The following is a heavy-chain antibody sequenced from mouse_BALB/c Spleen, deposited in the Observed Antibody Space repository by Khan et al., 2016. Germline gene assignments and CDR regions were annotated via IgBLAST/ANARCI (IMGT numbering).Heavy chain of an antibody. J-gene: IGHJ1*01. CDR1: GFTFSDYY. CDR3: GRDLNWYCDV. Sequence: EVELVESGGGLVKPGGSLKLSCAASGFTFSDYYMYWVRQTPEKRLEWVATISDGGSYTYYPDSVQGRFTISRDNANLYLQMSSLKSEDTATYYCGRDLNWYCDVWGAGTTVTVSS. V-gene: IGHV5-4*02. CDR2: ISDGGSYT.